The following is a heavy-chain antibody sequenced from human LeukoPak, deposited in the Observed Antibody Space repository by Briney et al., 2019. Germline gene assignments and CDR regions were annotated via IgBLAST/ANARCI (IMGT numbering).Heavy chain of an antibody. V-gene: IGHV3-30*14. J-gene: IGHJ4*02. Sequence: PGGSLRLSCAASGFTFSSYAMHWVRQAPGKGLECVAVVFYDGNTKYYADSVKGRFTISRDNYKNTLYLQMNSLRTEDTDLYYCASQSGPPDYWGQGTLVTVSS. D-gene: IGHD1-14*01. CDR3: ASQSGPPDY. CDR1: GFTFSSYA. CDR2: VFYDGNTK.